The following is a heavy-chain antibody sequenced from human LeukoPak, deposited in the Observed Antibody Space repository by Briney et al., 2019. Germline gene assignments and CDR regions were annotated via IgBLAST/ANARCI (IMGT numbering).Heavy chain of an antibody. D-gene: IGHD3-22*01. CDR2: IYYSWDT. CDR1: GGSISSTSYY. J-gene: IGHJ4*02. Sequence: NPSETLSLTCTVSGGSISSTSYYWGWIRQPPGKGLEWIGSIYYSWDTYYDPSLKSRVTISVDTSKNQFSLKLSSVTAADTAVYYCATTSYYYDSPDYWGQGTLVTVSS. CDR3: ATTSYYYDSPDY. V-gene: IGHV4-39*01.